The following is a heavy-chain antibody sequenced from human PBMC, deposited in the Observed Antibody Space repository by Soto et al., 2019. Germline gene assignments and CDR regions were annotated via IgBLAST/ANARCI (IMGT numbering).Heavy chain of an antibody. J-gene: IGHJ3*02. D-gene: IGHD6-19*01. CDR1: GFTFSSYS. Sequence: PGGSLRLSCAASGFTFSSYSMNWVRQAPGKGLEWVSYISSSSSIIYYADSVKGRFTISRDNAKNSLYLQMNSLRDEDTAVYYCARDYSSGWYGAFDIWGQGTMVTVSS. V-gene: IGHV3-48*02. CDR2: ISSSSSII. CDR3: ARDYSSGWYGAFDI.